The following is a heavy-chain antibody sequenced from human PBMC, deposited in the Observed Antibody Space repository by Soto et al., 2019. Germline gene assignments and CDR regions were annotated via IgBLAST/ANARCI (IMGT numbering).Heavy chain of an antibody. J-gene: IGHJ6*02. CDR2: IYHSGST. CDR3: ARGPGRCDSTGCYYYGMDV. CDR1: GGSISSGGYS. D-gene: IGHD6-19*01. V-gene: IGHV4-30-2*01. Sequence: SETLSLTCAVSGGSISSGGYSWSWIRQPPGKGLEWIGYIYHSGSTYYNPSLKSRVTISVDRSKNQFSLKLSSVTAADTAVYYCARGPGRCDSTGCYYYGMDVWGQGTTVTVSS.